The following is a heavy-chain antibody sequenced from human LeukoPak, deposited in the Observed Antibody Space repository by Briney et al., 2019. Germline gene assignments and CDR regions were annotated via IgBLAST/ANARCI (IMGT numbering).Heavy chain of an antibody. CDR3: AKNGDLLLRYYFDF. CDR1: GFSFDDYT. CDR2: ISWDGRRI. Sequence: GGSLRLSCAASGFSFDDYTMHWVRQGPGKGLEWVSLISWDGRRIYYADSVKGRFTISRDNSKNSLYLQMNSLRTEDTALYYCAKNGDLLLRYYFDFWGQGTLVTVSS. J-gene: IGHJ4*02. V-gene: IGHV3-43*01. D-gene: IGHD2-21*01.